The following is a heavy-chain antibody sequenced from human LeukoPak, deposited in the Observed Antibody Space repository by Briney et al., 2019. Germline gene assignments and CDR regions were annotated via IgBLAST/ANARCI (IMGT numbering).Heavy chain of an antibody. CDR2: IYDSGST. D-gene: IGHD2/OR15-2a*01. Sequence: SETLSLTWSVSGGSMTNLYWTWIRQPPGKGLEWIGDIYDSGSTRYNTSLESRVTISVDTSKNQFSLKLSSVTAADTAVYYCAKGGSTNFYYGDVWGQGTTVTVSS. CDR1: GGSMTNLY. CDR3: AKGGSTNFYYGDV. J-gene: IGHJ6*02. V-gene: IGHV4-59*01.